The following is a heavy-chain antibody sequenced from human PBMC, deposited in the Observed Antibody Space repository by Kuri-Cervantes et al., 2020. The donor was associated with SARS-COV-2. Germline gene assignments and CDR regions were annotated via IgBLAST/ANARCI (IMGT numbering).Heavy chain of an antibody. J-gene: IGHJ6*02. V-gene: IGHV3-30*18. CDR1: GFTFSSYG. CDR2: ISYDGSNK. Sequence: GESLKISCAASGFTFSSYGMHWVRQAPGKGLEWVAVISYDGSNKYYADSVKGRFTISRDNSKNTLYLQMNSLRAEDTAVYYCAKDLVRASSGWQGYYYYGMDVWGQGTTVTVSS. D-gene: IGHD6-19*01. CDR3: AKDLVRASSGWQGYYYYGMDV.